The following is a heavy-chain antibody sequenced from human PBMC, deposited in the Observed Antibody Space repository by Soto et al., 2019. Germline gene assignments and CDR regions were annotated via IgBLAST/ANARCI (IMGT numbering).Heavy chain of an antibody. J-gene: IGHJ6*02. CDR2: IYYSGSGST. V-gene: IGHV4-31*03. CDR3: AIDSLLSSRRMDG. D-gene: IGHD2-21*01. CDR1: GGSISSGVYY. Sequence: QVQLQESGPGLVKPSQTLSLTCTVSGGSISSGVYYWSWIRQHPGKGLEWIGYIYYSGSGSTYYSPSLKIRVTISVDTSKNEFSLKLISLTAADTAVYYCAIDSLLSSRRMDGWGQGTTVTVSS.